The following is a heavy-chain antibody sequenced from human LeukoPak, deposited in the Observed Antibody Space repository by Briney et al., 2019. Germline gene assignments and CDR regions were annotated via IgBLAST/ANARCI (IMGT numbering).Heavy chain of an antibody. D-gene: IGHD6-19*01. CDR1: GGSISTYY. J-gene: IGHJ4*02. V-gene: IGHV4-59*08. Sequence: SETLSLTCTVSGGSISTYYWTWIRHPPGKGREWIGYIYYTGSINHNPSLKSRVTISVDPSKKQLSLELSSVTAADTAVYYCARGRSSGWYFDSWGQGTLVTVSS. CDR2: IYYTGSI. CDR3: ARGRSSGWYFDS.